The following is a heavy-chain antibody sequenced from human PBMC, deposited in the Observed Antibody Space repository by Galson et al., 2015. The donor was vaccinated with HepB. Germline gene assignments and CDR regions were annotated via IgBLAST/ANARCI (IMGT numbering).Heavy chain of an antibody. CDR3: TRVRHLARGMDV. V-gene: IGHV6-1*01. Sequence: CAISGDSVSTHIVAWNWIRQSPSRGLEWLGRTYYRSKWYNDYAVSVQSRITINPDTSRNQFSLQLNSVTPEDTGVYYCTRVRHLARGMDVWGQGTTATVSS. CDR1: GDSVSTHIVA. D-gene: IGHD5-12*01. J-gene: IGHJ6*02. CDR2: TYYRSKWYN.